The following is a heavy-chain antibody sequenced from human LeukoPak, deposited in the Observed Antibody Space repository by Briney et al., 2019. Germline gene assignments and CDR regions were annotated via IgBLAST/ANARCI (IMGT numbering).Heavy chain of an antibody. D-gene: IGHD1-20*01. CDR1: GFTVSSNY. CDR2: IYSGGST. CDR3: ARDRYNWNDGYYYYGMDV. V-gene: IGHV3-53*04. Sequence: GGSLRLSCVASGFTVSSNYMSWVRQAPGKGLEWVSVIYSGGSTYYADSVKGRFTISRHNSKNTLYLQMNSLRAEDTAVYYCARDRYNWNDGYYYYGMDVWGQGTTVTVSS. J-gene: IGHJ6*02.